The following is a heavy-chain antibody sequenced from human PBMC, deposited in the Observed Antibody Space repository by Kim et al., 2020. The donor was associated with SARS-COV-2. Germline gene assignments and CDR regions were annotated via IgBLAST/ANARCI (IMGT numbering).Heavy chain of an antibody. CDR2: IKQDGSEK. D-gene: IGHD6-13*01. CDR1: GFTFSSYW. CDR3: ARENRPFYSGSFFGMDV. J-gene: IGHJ6*02. V-gene: IGHV3-7*03. Sequence: GGSLRLSCAASGFTFSSYWMSWVRQAPGKGLEWVANIKQDGSEKYYVDSVKGRFTISRDNAKNSLYLQMNSLRAEDTAVYYCARENRPFYSGSFFGMDVWGQGTTVTVSS.